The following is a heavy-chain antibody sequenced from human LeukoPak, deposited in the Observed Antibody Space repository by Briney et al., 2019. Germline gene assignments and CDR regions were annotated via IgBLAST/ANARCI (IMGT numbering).Heavy chain of an antibody. J-gene: IGHJ4*02. D-gene: IGHD2-8*01. CDR1: GGSISSSKYS. CDR3: ARGPLSYFDY. V-gene: IGHV4-61*05. Sequence: SETLSLTCTVSGGSISSSKYSWGWIRQPPGRGLEWIGYIYYSGSTNYNPSLKSRVTISVDTSKNQFSLKLSSVTAADTAVYYCARGPLSYFDYWGQGTLVTVSS. CDR2: IYYSGST.